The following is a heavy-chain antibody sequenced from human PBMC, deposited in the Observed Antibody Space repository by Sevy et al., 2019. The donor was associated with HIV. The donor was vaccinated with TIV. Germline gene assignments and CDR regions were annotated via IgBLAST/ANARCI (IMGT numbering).Heavy chain of an antibody. CDR2: ISFDGASR. J-gene: IGHJ4*02. V-gene: IGHV3-30*18. CDR3: AKDHAMTTEWVVFDS. CDR1: GFTFSHYA. D-gene: IGHD2-2*01. Sequence: GGSLRLSCAASGFTFSHYAMHWIRQAPGKGLEWVAAISFDGASRNYADSVRGRLTISRDDSHNTVYLRMRGLRSEDTAVYCCAKDHAMTTEWVVFDSWGQGTLVNVSS.